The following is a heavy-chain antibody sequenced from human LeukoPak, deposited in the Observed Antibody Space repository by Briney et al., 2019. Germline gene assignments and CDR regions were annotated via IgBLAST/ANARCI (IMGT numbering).Heavy chain of an antibody. V-gene: IGHV3-30*02. Sequence: GGSLRLSCAASGFTFSSYGMHWVRQAPGKGLEWVAFIRYDGSNKYYADSVKGRFTISRDNSKNTLYLQMNSLRAEDTAVYYCAKDQSYEGTAFDIWGQGTVVTVSS. D-gene: IGHD5-12*01. J-gene: IGHJ3*02. CDR2: IRYDGSNK. CDR3: AKDQSYEGTAFDI. CDR1: GFTFSSYG.